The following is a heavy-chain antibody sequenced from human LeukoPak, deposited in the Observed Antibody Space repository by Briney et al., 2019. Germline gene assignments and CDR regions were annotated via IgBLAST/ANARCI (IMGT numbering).Heavy chain of an antibody. CDR3: ARDGYYCDGSDSWGRSLVLDY. V-gene: IGHV3-30*02. CDR1: GFTFSSYG. CDR2: IRYDGSNK. D-gene: IGHD3-22*01. Sequence: WGSLRLSGAASGFTFSSYGMHWVRQAPGKGLECVAFIRYDGSNKDYADSVKGRFTISRDNSKNTLYLQMNSLRAEDTAVYYCARDGYYCDGSDSWGRSLVLDYWGQGTLVTVSS. J-gene: IGHJ4*02.